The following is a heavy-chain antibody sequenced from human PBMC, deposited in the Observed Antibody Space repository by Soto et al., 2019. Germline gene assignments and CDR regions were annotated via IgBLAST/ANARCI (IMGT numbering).Heavy chain of an antibody. J-gene: IGHJ6*02. Sequence: QITLKESGPTLVKPTQTLTLTCTFSGFSLSTSGVGVGWIRQPPGKALEWLALIFWYDDKRYSPSLKSRLTITKDTSKNQVVLTMTNMDPVDAATYYCTHHGYYSYGMDVWGQGTTVTVSS. CDR1: GFSLSTSGVG. CDR2: IFWYDDK. CDR3: THHGYYSYGMDV. V-gene: IGHV2-5*01.